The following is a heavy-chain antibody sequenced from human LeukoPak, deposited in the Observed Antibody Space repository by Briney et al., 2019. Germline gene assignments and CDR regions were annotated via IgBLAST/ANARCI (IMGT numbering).Heavy chain of an antibody. CDR3: ARGGSYYDILTGYSDY. CDR2: INTNTGNP. V-gene: IGHV7-4-1*02. D-gene: IGHD3-9*01. CDR1: GYTSTSYA. Sequence: GASVKVSCKASGYTSTSYAMNWVRQAPGQGLEWMGWINTNTGNPTYAQGFTGRFVFSLVTSVSTAYLQISSLKAEDTAVYYCARGGSYYDILTGYSDYWGQGTLVTVSS. J-gene: IGHJ4*02.